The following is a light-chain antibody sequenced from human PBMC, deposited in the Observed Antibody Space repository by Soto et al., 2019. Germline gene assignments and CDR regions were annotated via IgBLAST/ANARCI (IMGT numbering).Light chain of an antibody. V-gene: IGKV1-8*01. Sequence: IQMTQSPSTLSASVGDRVAITCRASQGISSYLAWYQQKPGKAPKLLIYAASTLQSGVPSRFSGSGSGTDFTLTISCLQSEDFATYYCQQYYSYPFTFGPGTKVDIK. CDR3: QQYYSYPFT. CDR1: QGISSY. J-gene: IGKJ3*01. CDR2: AAS.